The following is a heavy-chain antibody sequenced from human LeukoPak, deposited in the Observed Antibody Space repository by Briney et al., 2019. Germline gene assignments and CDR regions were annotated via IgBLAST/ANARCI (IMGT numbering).Heavy chain of an antibody. J-gene: IGHJ4*02. D-gene: IGHD6-6*01. CDR3: ASQYSSPSRVSFDY. CDR2: IIPIFGTA. V-gene: IGHV1-69*05. CDR1: GGTFSSYA. Sequence: SVKVSCKASGGTFSSYAISWVRQAPGQGLEWMGGIIPIFGTANYAQKFQGRVTITTDESTSTAYMELSSLRSEDTAVYYCASQYSSPSRVSFDYWGQGTLVTVSS.